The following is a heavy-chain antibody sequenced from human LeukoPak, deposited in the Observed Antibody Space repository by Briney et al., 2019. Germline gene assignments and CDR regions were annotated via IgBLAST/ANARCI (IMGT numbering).Heavy chain of an antibody. Sequence: PGGSLRLSCAASGFTFDDYAMHWVRQAPGKGLERVSLITWDGDSTYYADSVKGRFTISRDNSKNYLYLQMNSLRAEDTALYYCAKGTSSWHEFDSWGQGTLVTVSS. D-gene: IGHD6-13*01. CDR3: AKGTSSWHEFDS. V-gene: IGHV3-43D*03. CDR2: ITWDGDST. CDR1: GFTFDDYA. J-gene: IGHJ4*02.